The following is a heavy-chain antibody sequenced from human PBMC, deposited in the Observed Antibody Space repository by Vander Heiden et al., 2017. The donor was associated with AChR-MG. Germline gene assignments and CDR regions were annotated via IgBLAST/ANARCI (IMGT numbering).Heavy chain of an antibody. D-gene: IGHD2-21*01. CDR2: INENGSEE. Sequence: EVQLMATGGTLVQRGGSLRPPLAASGFTLRNHWMGWVRQAAGKGLEWVATINENGSEERYVDSVKGRFTISRDNAKNSLDLQMNSLRVDDTAVYYCVKGVWFFDAWGQGTLVTVSS. CDR1: GFTLRNHW. J-gene: IGHJ5*02. CDR3: VKGVWFFDA. V-gene: IGHV3-7*01.